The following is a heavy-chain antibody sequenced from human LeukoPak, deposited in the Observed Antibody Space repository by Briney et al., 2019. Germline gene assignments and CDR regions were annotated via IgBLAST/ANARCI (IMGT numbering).Heavy chain of an antibody. V-gene: IGHV3-66*01. CDR1: VFPVSSSY. D-gene: IGHD6-13*01. J-gene: IGHJ4*02. CDR3: ARDLEAANTYYFDY. Sequence: GGPLRLSCAPSVFPVSSSYMSWVRQAPGKVLEWVSIISSAGTTYYADSVKGRFTISRDNSKNTVYLQVNSLRDEDTAVYYCARDLEAANTYYFDYWGQGTMVTVSS. CDR2: ISSAGTT.